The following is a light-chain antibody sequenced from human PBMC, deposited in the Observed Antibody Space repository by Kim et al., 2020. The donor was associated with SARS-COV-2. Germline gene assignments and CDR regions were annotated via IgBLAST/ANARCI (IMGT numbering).Light chain of an antibody. Sequence: QSALTQPASVPGSPGQSITISCTGTTSNVGDYDYVSWYQHHPGKAPKLMIYDVTKRPSGISNRFSGSKSGNTASLTISGLQAEDEADYYCSSYTSSNTWVFGGGTQLTVL. CDR1: TSNVGDYDY. CDR2: DVT. CDR3: SSYTSSNTWV. J-gene: IGLJ3*02. V-gene: IGLV2-14*03.